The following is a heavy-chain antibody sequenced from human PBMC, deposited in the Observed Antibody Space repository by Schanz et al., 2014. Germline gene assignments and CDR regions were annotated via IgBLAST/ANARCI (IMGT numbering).Heavy chain of an antibody. CDR2: IGTSGGT. CDR1: GLIFSNYV. V-gene: IGHV3-23*01. J-gene: IGHJ4*02. CDR3: AASSGWHPSTDY. D-gene: IGHD6-19*01. Sequence: EVQLLESGGGLVQPGGSLKLSCAASGLIFSNYVMSWVRQAPGKGLEWVSTIGTSGGTNYAESVKGRFTISRDNSKNTLYLQMNSRRAEDTAVYYCAASSGWHPSTDYWGQGTLVTVSS.